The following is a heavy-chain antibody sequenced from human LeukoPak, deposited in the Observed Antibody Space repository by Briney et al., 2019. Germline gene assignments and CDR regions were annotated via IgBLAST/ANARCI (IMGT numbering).Heavy chain of an antibody. CDR2: INPNSGDT. D-gene: IGHD2-8*01. CDR3: ARSAENCNNGVCFTDYYMDV. CDR1: GYTFSGSY. V-gene: IGHV1-2*06. J-gene: IGHJ6*03. Sequence: GASVKVSCKTSGYTFSGSYIHWVRQAPGQGLEWMGRINPNSGDTNYAQNFQGRVTMTRDTSITTAYMELSSLTSDGTAVYFCARSAENCNNGVCFTDYYMDVWGKGTTVTVSS.